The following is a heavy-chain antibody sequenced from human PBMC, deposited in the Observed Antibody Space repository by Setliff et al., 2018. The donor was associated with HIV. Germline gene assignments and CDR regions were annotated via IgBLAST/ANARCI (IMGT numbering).Heavy chain of an antibody. J-gene: IGHJ4*02. CDR1: GYNFATYY. CDR2: VNPGDSST. V-gene: IGHV5-51*01. CDR3: ATRLLGYSGYGY. Sequence: HGESLKISCRTSGYNFATYYIAWVRQMPGKGPEWMGSVNPGDSSTKYNTSLQGQVTMSADKLINTAYLQWSSLKASDTAMYYCATRLLGYSGYGYWGQGTLVTVSS. D-gene: IGHD5-12*01.